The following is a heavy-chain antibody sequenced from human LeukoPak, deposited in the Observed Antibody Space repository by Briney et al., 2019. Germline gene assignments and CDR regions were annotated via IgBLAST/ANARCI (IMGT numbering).Heavy chain of an antibody. D-gene: IGHD6-19*01. V-gene: IGHV1-24*01. Sequence: ASVKVSCKVSGYTLTDLSMHWVRQAPGEGLEWMGGFDPQDGETIYAQKFQGRVTMTEDTYTDTAYMELSSLRSEDTAVYYCATWGSGWSRGGYFDYWGQGTLVTVSS. CDR1: GYTLTDLS. J-gene: IGHJ4*02. CDR2: FDPQDGET. CDR3: ATWGSGWSRGGYFDY.